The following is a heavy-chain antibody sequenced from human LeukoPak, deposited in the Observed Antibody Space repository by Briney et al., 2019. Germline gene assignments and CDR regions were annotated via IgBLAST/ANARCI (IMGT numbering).Heavy chain of an antibody. Sequence: KPSETLSLTCTVSGGSISSGDYYWSWIRQPPGKGLEWIGYIYDSGSTYYNPSLKSRVTISVDRSKNQFSLKLSSVTAADTAVYYCANADRYCSSDSCPVPDAFDFWGQGTMVAVSS. V-gene: IGHV4-30-2*01. D-gene: IGHD2-15*01. CDR1: GGSISSGDYY. CDR2: IYDSGST. CDR3: ANADRYCSSDSCPVPDAFDF. J-gene: IGHJ3*01.